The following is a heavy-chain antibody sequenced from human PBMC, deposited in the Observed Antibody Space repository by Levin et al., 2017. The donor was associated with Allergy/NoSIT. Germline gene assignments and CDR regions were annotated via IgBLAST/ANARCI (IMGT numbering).Heavy chain of an antibody. D-gene: IGHD3-10*01. V-gene: IGHV3-21*01. CDR3: ARDLPYYYGSGSYTYGMDV. Sequence: PGESLKISCAASGFTFSSYSMNWVRQAPGKGLEWVSSISSSSSYIYYADSVKGRFTISRDNAKNSLYLQMNSLRAEDTAVYYCARDLPYYYGSGSYTYGMDVWGQGTTVTVSS. CDR1: GFTFSSYS. CDR2: ISSSSSYI. J-gene: IGHJ6*02.